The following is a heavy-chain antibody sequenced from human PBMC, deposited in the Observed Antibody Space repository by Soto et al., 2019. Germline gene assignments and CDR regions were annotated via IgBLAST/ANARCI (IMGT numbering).Heavy chain of an antibody. CDR1: GYTFTSYY. V-gene: IGHV1-46*01. CDR2: INPSGGST. Sequence: QVQLVQSGAEVKKPGASVKVSCKASGYTFTSYYMHWVRHAPGQGLEWMGIINPSGGSTSYAQKFQGRVTMTRDTSTSTVYMDLSSLRSEDTAVYYCARDRGWELLLDYWGQGTLVTVSS. D-gene: IGHD1-26*01. J-gene: IGHJ4*02. CDR3: ARDRGWELLLDY.